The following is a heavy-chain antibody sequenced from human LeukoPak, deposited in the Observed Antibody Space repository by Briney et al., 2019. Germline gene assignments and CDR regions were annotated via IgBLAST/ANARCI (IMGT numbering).Heavy chain of an antibody. Sequence: LTGGSLRLSCAASGFTFSSYAMSWVRQAPGKGLEWVSYISSSGSNIYYADSVKGRFTISRDNAKNSLYLQMNSLRAEDTAVYYCAELGITMIGGVWGKGTTVTISS. D-gene: IGHD3-10*02. CDR3: AELGITMIGGV. CDR1: GFTFSSYA. V-gene: IGHV3-48*03. J-gene: IGHJ6*04. CDR2: ISSSGSNI.